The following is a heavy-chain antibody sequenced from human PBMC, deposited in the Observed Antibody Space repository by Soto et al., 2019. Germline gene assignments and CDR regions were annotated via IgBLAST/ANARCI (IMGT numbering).Heavy chain of an antibody. CDR3: AKDFSDYDILTGYQPAWWFDP. Sequence: GGSLRLSCAASGFTFSSYAMSWVRQAPGKGLEWVSAISGSGGSTYYADSVKGRFTISRDNSKNTLYLQMNSLRAEDTAVYYCAKDFSDYDILTGYQPAWWFDPWGQGTLVTVSS. V-gene: IGHV3-23*01. J-gene: IGHJ5*02. CDR2: ISGSGGST. CDR1: GFTFSSYA. D-gene: IGHD3-9*01.